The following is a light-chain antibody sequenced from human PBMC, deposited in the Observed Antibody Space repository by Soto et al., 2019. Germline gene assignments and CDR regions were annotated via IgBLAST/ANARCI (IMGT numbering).Light chain of an antibody. CDR1: QSVSSY. CDR2: DAS. V-gene: IGKV3-11*01. Sequence: EIVLTQSPATLSLSPGERATLSCRASQSVSSYLAWYQQKPGQAPRLLIYDASNRAPGIPARFSGSGSGTDFTLTISSLEPEDSAVYYCQQRSNWPITFGQGTRLEIK. CDR3: QQRSNWPIT. J-gene: IGKJ5*01.